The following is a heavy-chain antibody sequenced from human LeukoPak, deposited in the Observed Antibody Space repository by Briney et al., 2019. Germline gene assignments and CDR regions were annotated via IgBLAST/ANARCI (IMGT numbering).Heavy chain of an antibody. CDR2: ISYDGSNK. CDR1: GFTFSSYA. V-gene: IGHV3-30-3*01. J-gene: IGHJ3*01. Sequence: GGSLRLSCAASGFTFSSYAMHWVRQAPGKGLEWVAVISYDGSNKYYADSVKGRFTISRDNSKNTLYLQMNSLRAEDTAVYYCARSSYSSSSSVWGQGTMVTVSS. D-gene: IGHD6-6*01. CDR3: ARSSYSSSSSV.